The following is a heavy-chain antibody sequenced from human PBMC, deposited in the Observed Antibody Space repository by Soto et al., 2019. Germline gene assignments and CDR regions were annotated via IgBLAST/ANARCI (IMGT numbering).Heavy chain of an antibody. CDR3: ARDWGGLGY. V-gene: IGHV3-7*03. J-gene: IGHJ4*02. Sequence: LLGSLRLSCAASGFTFSNYWMTWVRQAPGKGLEWVANIIKDGSEKSYVDSVKGRFTISRDNPKSSLYLEMNSLRVEDTAMYYCARDWGGLGYWGQGTLVTVSS. CDR2: IIKDGSEK. CDR1: GFTFSNYW. D-gene: IGHD3-10*01.